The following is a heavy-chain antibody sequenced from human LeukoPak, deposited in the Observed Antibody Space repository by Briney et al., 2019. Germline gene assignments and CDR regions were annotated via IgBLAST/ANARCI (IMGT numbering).Heavy chain of an antibody. V-gene: IGHV3-30*18. CDR3: AKDKGGWTTVVTLRNYFDY. CDR1: GFTFSSYG. Sequence: GGSLRLSCAASGFTFSSYGMHWVRQAPGKGLEGVTVISYDGSKKYYADSVKGRFTISRDNSKNTLYLQMNSLRAEDTAVYYCAKDKGGWTTVVTLRNYFDYWGQGTLVTVSS. CDR2: ISYDGSKK. J-gene: IGHJ4*02. D-gene: IGHD4-23*01.